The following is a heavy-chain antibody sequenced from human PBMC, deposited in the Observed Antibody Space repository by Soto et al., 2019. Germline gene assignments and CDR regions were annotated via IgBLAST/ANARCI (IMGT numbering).Heavy chain of an antibody. CDR3: AHGEYSGDGWCFFDY. CDR2: IYYSWST. CDR1: GGSISIYY. V-gene: IGHV4-59*01. D-gene: IGHD2-8*01. J-gene: IGHJ4*02. Sequence: WEPLSLTCTVSGGSISIYYWSWIRHPPGKGLEWIGYIYYSWSTNYNPSLKSRVTISVDTSKNQVVLTMTNMDPADTGTYYCAHGEYSGDGWCFFDYWGQGTLVTVSS.